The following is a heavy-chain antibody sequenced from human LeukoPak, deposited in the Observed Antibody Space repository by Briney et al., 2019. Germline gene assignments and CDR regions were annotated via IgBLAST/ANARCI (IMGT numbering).Heavy chain of an antibody. D-gene: IGHD3-9*01. V-gene: IGHV1-2*02. J-gene: IGHJ4*02. Sequence: ASVKVSCKASGYTFTGYYMHWVRQAPGQGLEWMGWINPNSGGTNYAQKFQGRVTMTRDTSISTAYMELSRLRSDDTAVYYCAREIMNYDILTGSSSHLDYWGEGTLVTVSS. CDR3: AREIMNYDILTGSSSHLDY. CDR1: GYTFTGYY. CDR2: INPNSGGT.